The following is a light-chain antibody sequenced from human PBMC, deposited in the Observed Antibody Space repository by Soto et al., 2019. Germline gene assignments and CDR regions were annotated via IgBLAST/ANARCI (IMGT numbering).Light chain of an antibody. V-gene: IGLV2-23*01. CDR1: SSDVGSYNL. J-gene: IGLJ3*02. Sequence: QSALTQPASVSGSPGQSITNYCTGTSSDVGSYNLVSWYQQYPGKAPKVMIYEGTKRPSGISKRFSGSKSGSTASLTISGLQAEDEADYYCCSYAGDSTLVFGGGTKLTVL. CDR3: CSYAGDSTLV. CDR2: EGT.